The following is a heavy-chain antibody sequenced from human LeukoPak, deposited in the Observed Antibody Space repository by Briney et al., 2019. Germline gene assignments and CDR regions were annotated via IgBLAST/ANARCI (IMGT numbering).Heavy chain of an antibody. CDR2: IYHSGST. Sequence: PSETLSLACTVSGGSISSGGYYWSWIRQPPGKGLEWIGYIYHSGSTYYNPSLKSRVTISVDRSKNQFSLKLSSVTAADTAVYYCARSLYYIEAITSAPDYWGQGNLVTVSA. CDR3: ARSLYYIEAITSAPDY. V-gene: IGHV4-30-2*01. D-gene: IGHD5-12*01. CDR1: GGSISSGGYY. J-gene: IGHJ4*02.